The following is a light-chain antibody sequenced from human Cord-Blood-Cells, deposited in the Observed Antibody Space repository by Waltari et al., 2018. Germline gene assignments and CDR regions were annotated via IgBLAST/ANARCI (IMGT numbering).Light chain of an antibody. CDR1: SSDVGSYNL. J-gene: IGLJ3*02. V-gene: IGLV2-23*03. CDR3: CAYAGSSTFGV. CDR2: EGS. Sequence: QSALTQPASVSGSPGQSITISCTGTSSDVGSYNLVSWYQQHPGKAPKRMIYEGSKRPSGVSKRFSGSKSGNTASLTISGLQAEDEADYYCCAYAGSSTFGVFGGGTKLTVL.